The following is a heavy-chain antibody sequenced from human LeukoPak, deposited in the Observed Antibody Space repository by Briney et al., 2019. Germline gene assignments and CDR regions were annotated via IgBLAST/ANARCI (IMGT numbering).Heavy chain of an antibody. CDR3: ARKGRYNWKLPGNDY. Sequence: SETLSLTCAVYGVSFSGYYWSWIRQPPGKGLEWIGEINHSGSTNYNPSLKSRVTISVDTSKNQFSLKLSSVTAADTAVYYGARKGRYNWKLPGNDYWGQGTLVTVSS. CDR2: INHSGST. J-gene: IGHJ4*02. CDR1: GVSFSGYY. D-gene: IGHD1-20*01. V-gene: IGHV4-34*01.